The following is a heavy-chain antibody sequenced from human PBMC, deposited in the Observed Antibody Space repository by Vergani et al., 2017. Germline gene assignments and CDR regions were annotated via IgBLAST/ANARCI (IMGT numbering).Heavy chain of an antibody. CDR2: IKQDGSEK. Sequence: VQLVESGGGLVQPGGSLRLSCAASGFTFSSYWMSWVRQAPGKGLEWAANIKQDGSEKYYVDSVKGRFTISRDNAKNSLYLQMNSLRAEDTAVYYCARDPDYGDFPSQDAFDIWGQGTMVTVSS. CDR3: ARDPDYGDFPSQDAFDI. CDR1: GFTFSSYW. D-gene: IGHD4-17*01. J-gene: IGHJ3*02. V-gene: IGHV3-7*01.